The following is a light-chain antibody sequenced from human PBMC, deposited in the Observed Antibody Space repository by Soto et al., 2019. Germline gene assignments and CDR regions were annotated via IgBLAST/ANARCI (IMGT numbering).Light chain of an antibody. CDR2: SNN. CDR3: AAWDDSLNGHVV. Sequence: QSVLTQPPSASGTPGQRVTISCSGSSSNIGSNTVNWYQQLPGTAPKLLIYSNNQRPSGVPDRFSGSKSGTSASLALSGLQSEDEADYYCAAWDDSLNGHVVFGGWTKLTVL. V-gene: IGLV1-44*01. J-gene: IGLJ2*01. CDR1: SSNIGSNT.